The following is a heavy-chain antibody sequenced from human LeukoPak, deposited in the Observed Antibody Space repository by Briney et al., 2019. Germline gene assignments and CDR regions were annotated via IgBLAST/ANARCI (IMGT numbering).Heavy chain of an antibody. CDR1: GFTFSTYS. J-gene: IGHJ4*02. CDR3: ARDRESSSWFDY. Sequence: GGSLRLSCAASGFTFSTYSMNWVRQAPGKGLEWVSSISSSSSYIYYAASVKGRFTISRDNAKNSLYLQMNSLRAEDTAVYYCARDRESSSWFDYWGQGTLVTVSS. D-gene: IGHD6-13*01. CDR2: ISSSSSYI. V-gene: IGHV3-21*01.